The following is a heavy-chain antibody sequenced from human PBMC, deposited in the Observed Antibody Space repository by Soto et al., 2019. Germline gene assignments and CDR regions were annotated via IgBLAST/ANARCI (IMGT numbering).Heavy chain of an antibody. CDR3: AKNAHSSGWKTIRAEYFQH. Sequence: GGSLRLSCAASGFTFSSYAMSWVRQAPGKGLEWVSAISGSGGSTYYADSVKGRFTISRDNSKNTLYLQMNSLRAEDTAVYYCAKNAHSSGWKTIRAEYFQHWGQGTLVTVSS. CDR2: ISGSGGST. D-gene: IGHD6-19*01. V-gene: IGHV3-23*01. J-gene: IGHJ1*01. CDR1: GFTFSSYA.